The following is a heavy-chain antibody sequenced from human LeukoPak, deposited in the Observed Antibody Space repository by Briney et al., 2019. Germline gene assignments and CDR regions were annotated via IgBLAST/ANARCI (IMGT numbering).Heavy chain of an antibody. D-gene: IGHD5-18*01. CDR1: GFTLSSYS. CDR3: ARGARYSYGIDAFDI. CDR2: ISYDGSNK. Sequence: PGGSLRLSCAASGFTLSSYSMNWVRQAPGKGLEWVAVISYDGSNKYYADSVKGRFTISRDNSRDTLYLQMNSLRAEDTAVYYCARGARYSYGIDAFDIWGQGTMVTVSS. J-gene: IGHJ3*02. V-gene: IGHV3-30*03.